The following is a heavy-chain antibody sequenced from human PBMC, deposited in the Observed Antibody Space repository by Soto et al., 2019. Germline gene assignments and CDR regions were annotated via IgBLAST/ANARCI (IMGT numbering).Heavy chain of an antibody. CDR2: ITHGGST. CDR1: SGSFSGYY. V-gene: IGHV4-34*01. D-gene: IGHD3-3*01. CDR3: ARGRLFLTPSGLAITYFDY. J-gene: IGHJ4*02. Sequence: QVQLQQWGAGLLKPSETLSLTCAVYSGSFSGYYYSWIRQPPGKGLEWIGDITHGGSTTYSPSLKSRVTMSLDTSKNQSSLKMTSVTAADTAVYYCARGRLFLTPSGLAITYFDYWGQGSLVSVSS.